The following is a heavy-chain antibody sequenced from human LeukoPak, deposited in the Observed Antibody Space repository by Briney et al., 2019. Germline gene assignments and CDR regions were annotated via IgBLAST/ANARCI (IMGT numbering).Heavy chain of an antibody. J-gene: IGHJ2*01. CDR1: GFTFSSYS. D-gene: IGHD5-18*01. CDR2: ISSSSSYI. V-gene: IGHV3-21*01. CDR3: AREGLWPDWYFDL. Sequence: GGSLRLSCAASGFTFSSYSMNWVRQAPGKGLEWVSSISSSSSYIYYADSVKGRFTISRDNAKNSLYLQMNSLRAEDTAVYYCAREGLWPDWYFDLWGRGTLVTVSS.